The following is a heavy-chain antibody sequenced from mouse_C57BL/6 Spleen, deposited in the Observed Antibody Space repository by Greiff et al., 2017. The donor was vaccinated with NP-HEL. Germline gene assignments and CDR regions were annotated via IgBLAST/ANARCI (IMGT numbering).Heavy chain of an antibody. J-gene: IGHJ2*01. D-gene: IGHD1-1*01. Sequence: EVKLMESGPGLVKPSQSLSLTCSVTGYSITSGYYWNWIRQFPGNKLEWMGYISYDGSNNYNPSLKNRISITRDTSKNQFFLKLNSVTTEDTATYYCARRPLTTVVEDYFDYWGQGTTLTVSS. CDR2: ISYDGSN. CDR1: GYSITSGYY. V-gene: IGHV3-6*01. CDR3: ARRPLTTVVEDYFDY.